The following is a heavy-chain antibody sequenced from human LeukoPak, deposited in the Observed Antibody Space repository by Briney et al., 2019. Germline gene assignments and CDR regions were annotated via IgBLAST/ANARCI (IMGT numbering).Heavy chain of an antibody. J-gene: IGHJ4*02. CDR2: IYYSGTT. D-gene: IGHD5-18*01. Sequence: SETPSLTCTVSGGSISSYYWSWIRQPPGKGLEWIGYIYYSGTTNYNPSLKSRVTISVDTSKNQFSLKLSSVTAADTAVYYCARGRGGTAMVDYWGQGTLATVSS. CDR1: GGSISSYY. V-gene: IGHV4-59*01. CDR3: ARGRGGTAMVDY.